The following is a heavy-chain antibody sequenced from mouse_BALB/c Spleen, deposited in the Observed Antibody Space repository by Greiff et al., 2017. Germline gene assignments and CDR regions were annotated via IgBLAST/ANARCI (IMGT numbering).Heavy chain of an antibody. CDR1: GYAFTNYL. CDR2: INPGSGGT. J-gene: IGHJ4*01. CDR3: ARGGYDGYYEAMDY. V-gene: IGHV1-54*01. Sequence: QVQLKQSGAELVRPGTSVKVSCKASGYAFTNYLIEWVKQRPGQGLEWIGVINPGSGGTNYNEKFKGKATLTADKSSSTAYMQLSSLTSDDSAVYFCARGGYDGYYEAMDYWGQGTSVTVSS. D-gene: IGHD2-3*01.